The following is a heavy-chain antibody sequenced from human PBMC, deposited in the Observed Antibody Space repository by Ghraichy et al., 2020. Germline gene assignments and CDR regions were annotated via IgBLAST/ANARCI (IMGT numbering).Heavy chain of an antibody. D-gene: IGHD5-18*01. CDR1: GFTFSTYW. J-gene: IGHJ6*02. Sequence: GGSLRLSCAASGFTFSTYWMHWVRQAPGKGLVWVSCINNDGTSTSYADFVKGRFTISRDNAKNTLYLQINSLRAEDAAVYYCARDAYSYDIYYYYGMDVWGQGTTVTVSS. CDR2: INNDGTST. V-gene: IGHV3-74*01. CDR3: ARDAYSYDIYYYYGMDV.